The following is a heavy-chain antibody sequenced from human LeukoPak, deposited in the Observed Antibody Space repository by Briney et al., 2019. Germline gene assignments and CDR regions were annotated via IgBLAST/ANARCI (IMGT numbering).Heavy chain of an antibody. CDR1: GFTFSNAW. CDR3: TTPPATYDYVWGSYRYTGEENDY. J-gene: IGHJ4*02. Sequence: PGGSLRLSCAASGFTFSNAWMSWVRQAPGKGLEWVGRIKSKTDGGTTDYAAPVKGRFTISRDDSKNTLYLQMNSLKTEDTAVYYCTTPPATYDYVWGSYRYTGEENDYWGQGTLVTVSS. D-gene: IGHD3-16*02. CDR2: IKSKTDGGTT. V-gene: IGHV3-15*01.